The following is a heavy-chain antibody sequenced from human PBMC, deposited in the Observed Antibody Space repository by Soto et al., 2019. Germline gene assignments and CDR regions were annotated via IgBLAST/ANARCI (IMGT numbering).Heavy chain of an antibody. V-gene: IGHV1-69*02. D-gene: IGHD5-18*01. CDR3: ATGYSYGYDFDY. CDR2: IIPNLGIA. CDR1: GGTFSSYT. Sequence: QVQLVQSGAEVKKPGSSVKVSCEASGGTFSSYTMSWVRQAPGQGLEWMGRIIPNLGIANYAHKFKGRVTITADKSKSTAYMELSSLRSEDTDVYDCATGYSYGYDFDYWCQGTLVTVSS. J-gene: IGHJ4*02.